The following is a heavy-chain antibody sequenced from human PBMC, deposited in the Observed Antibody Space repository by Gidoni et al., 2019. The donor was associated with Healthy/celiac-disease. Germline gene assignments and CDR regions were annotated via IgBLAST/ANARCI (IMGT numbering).Heavy chain of an antibody. CDR2: ISSSSSYI. Sequence: EVQLVESGGGLVKPGGSLRRSCAASGFTFSSYSLNWVLQAPGKGLEWVSSISSSSSYIYYADSVKGRFTISRDNAKNSLYLQMNSLRAEDTAVYYCARAFHSTVTRGYFDLWGRGTLVTDSS. J-gene: IGHJ2*01. CDR3: ARAFHSTVTRGYFDL. D-gene: IGHD4-17*01. V-gene: IGHV3-21*01. CDR1: GFTFSSYS.